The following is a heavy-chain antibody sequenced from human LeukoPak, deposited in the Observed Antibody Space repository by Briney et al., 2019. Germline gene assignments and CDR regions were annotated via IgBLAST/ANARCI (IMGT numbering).Heavy chain of an antibody. Sequence: ASVKVSSKASGYTFTSYDINWVRQATGQGLEWMGWMNPNSGNTGYAQKFQGRVTMTRNTSISTAYMELSSLRSEDTAVYYCARAMTTVTEFDYWGQGTLVTVSS. D-gene: IGHD4-17*01. CDR1: GYTFTSYD. J-gene: IGHJ4*02. CDR2: MNPNSGNT. V-gene: IGHV1-8*01. CDR3: ARAMTTVTEFDY.